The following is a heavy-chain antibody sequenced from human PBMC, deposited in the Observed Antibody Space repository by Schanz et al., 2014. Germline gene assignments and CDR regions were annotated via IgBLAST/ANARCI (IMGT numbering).Heavy chain of an antibody. Sequence: EVQLVESGGGLVQPGGSLRLSCGSSGFTFSPYWMHWVRQAPGKGLEWVSYVSRSTPDIYYADSVKGRFTMSRDNAKNSLFLQMNSLRAEDTAVYYCAASSGWHPATDYWGQGTLVTVSS. J-gene: IGHJ4*02. CDR1: GFTFSPYW. CDR2: VSRSTPDI. D-gene: IGHD6-19*01. CDR3: AASSGWHPATDY. V-gene: IGHV3-48*01.